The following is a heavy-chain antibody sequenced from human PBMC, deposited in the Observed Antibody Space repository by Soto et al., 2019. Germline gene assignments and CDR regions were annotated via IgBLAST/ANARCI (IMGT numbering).Heavy chain of an antibody. CDR2: ISGSDGDT. CDR3: ARHLHYFDY. CDR1: GFTFSTYA. V-gene: IGHV3-23*01. J-gene: IGHJ4*02. Sequence: PGGSLRLSCGASGFTFSTYAMTWVRQAPGKGLEWVSGISGSDGDTYYADSVKGRFTFSRDNSKNTLYLQMNSLRAEDTAVYYCARHLHYFDYWGQGTLVTVSS.